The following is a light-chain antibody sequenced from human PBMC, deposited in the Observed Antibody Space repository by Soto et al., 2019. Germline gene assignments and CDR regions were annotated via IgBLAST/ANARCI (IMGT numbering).Light chain of an antibody. CDR1: QGLVSW. CDR2: AAS. Sequence: DIQVTQSPSSVSASVGDRVTITCRASQGLVSWLAWYQQKPGKDPKLLIYAASSFQSGVPSRFSGSRSGTDFALTITSLQPEDFATYYCQQPSSFPRTFGGGTKVELK. J-gene: IGKJ4*01. CDR3: QQPSSFPRT. V-gene: IGKV1-12*01.